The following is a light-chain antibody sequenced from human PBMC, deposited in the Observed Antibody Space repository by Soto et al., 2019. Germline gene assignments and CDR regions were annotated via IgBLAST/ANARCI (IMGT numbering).Light chain of an antibody. V-gene: IGKV3-15*01. J-gene: IGKJ4*01. CDR3: QQYTNWPLT. Sequence: EIVMTQSPATLSVSPGGRATLSCRASQSVSSNLAWYQQKPGQAPRLLVYGASTRATGIPARFSGSGSGTEFTLTISRLQSEDFAVYYCQQYTNWPLTFGGGAKVEIK. CDR2: GAS. CDR1: QSVSSN.